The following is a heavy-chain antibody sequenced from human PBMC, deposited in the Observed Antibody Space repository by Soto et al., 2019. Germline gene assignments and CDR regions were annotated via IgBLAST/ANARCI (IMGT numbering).Heavy chain of an antibody. Sequence: QVQLVQSGAEVRKPGASVKVSCKASGYTFSNYGLSWVRQAPGQGLEWMGWISDYNGNTHYAQKFQGRLIITTDTSTRTAYLESRSLTSATTAVYFFAREGYYSVSGTYSPPRYSGMDVWGQGTTVTVSS. CDR2: ISDYNGNT. CDR3: AREGYYSVSGTYSPPRYSGMDV. J-gene: IGHJ6*02. V-gene: IGHV1-18*01. D-gene: IGHD3-10*01. CDR1: GYTFSNYG.